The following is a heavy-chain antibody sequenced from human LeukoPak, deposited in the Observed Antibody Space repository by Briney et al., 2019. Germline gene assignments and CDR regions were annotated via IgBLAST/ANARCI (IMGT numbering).Heavy chain of an antibody. CDR3: AKDVGKWESLHFFDY. CDR2: ISGSGAST. V-gene: IGHV3-23*01. J-gene: IGHJ4*02. Sequence: GGSLRFSCLTSGFTLSTNAMSWVRQAPGKGLEWISGISGSGASTYYADSVKGRFTISRDDSRNTLYLQMNSLRGDDTAVYYCAKDVGKWESLHFFDYWGQGTLVTVSS. D-gene: IGHD1-26*01. CDR1: GFTLSTNA.